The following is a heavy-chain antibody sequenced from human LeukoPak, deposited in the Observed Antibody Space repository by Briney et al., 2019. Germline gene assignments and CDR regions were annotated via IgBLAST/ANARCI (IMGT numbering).Heavy chain of an antibody. V-gene: IGHV3-23*01. Sequence: PGVPLRLSCVASGFTFSRSPMTWPRESPGKAREGVSSISDDGYTTYYADSVKGRFTVSRDNSRDTLYVQMNSLRDEDTGLYCARVATLHSFYMDVWGKGTTVTISS. CDR3: RVATLHSFYMDV. CDR1: GFTFSRSP. J-gene: IGHJ6*03. D-gene: IGHD5-12*01. CDR2: ISDDGYTT.